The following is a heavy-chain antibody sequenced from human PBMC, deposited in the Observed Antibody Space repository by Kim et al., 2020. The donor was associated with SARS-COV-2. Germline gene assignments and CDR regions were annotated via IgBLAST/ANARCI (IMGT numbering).Heavy chain of an antibody. Sequence: TYYADSVKGRFTISRDNSKNTLYLQMNSLRVEDTAVYYCGKRATGRYLDCWGQGTLVTVSS. D-gene: IGHD1-26*01. CDR2: T. J-gene: IGHJ4*02. CDR3: GKRATGRYLDC. V-gene: IGHV3-23*01.